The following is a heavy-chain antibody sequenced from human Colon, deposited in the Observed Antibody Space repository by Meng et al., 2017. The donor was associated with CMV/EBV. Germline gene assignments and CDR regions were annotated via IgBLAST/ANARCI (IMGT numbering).Heavy chain of an antibody. V-gene: IGHV3-72*01. CDR1: GFIFSDHS. J-gene: IGHJ4*02. Sequence: ATSGFIFSDHSMDWFRPAPRKGLEWVGRTRINVNTNPIEYAASVKGRFTISRNESNKSLYLQMSSLKTEATAVYYCARDSMKGGGFDYWGQGTLVTSPQ. CDR2: TRINVNTNPI. D-gene: IGHD3-10*01. CDR3: ARDSMKGGGFDY.